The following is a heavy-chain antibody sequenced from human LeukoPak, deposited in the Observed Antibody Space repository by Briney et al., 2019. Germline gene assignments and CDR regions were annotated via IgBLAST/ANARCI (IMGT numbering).Heavy chain of an antibody. CDR3: AKDRGWYDY. Sequence: PGRSLRLSCAASGFTFDDYAMHWVRQAPGKGLEWVSLISGDGGSTYYADSVKGRFTISRDNSKNSLYLQMNSLRTEDTALYHCAKDRGWYDYWGQGTLVTVSS. D-gene: IGHD6-19*01. CDR2: ISGDGGST. V-gene: IGHV3-43*02. J-gene: IGHJ4*02. CDR1: GFTFDDYA.